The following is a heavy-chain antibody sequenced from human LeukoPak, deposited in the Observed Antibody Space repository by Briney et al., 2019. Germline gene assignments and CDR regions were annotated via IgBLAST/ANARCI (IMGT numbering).Heavy chain of an antibody. CDR3: ASHPGKSWFYCSSTSCFDY. V-gene: IGHV3-30*02. J-gene: IGHJ4*02. Sequence: PGGSLRLSCAASGFTFSSYGMHWVRQAPGKGLEWVAFIRYDGSNKYYADSVKGRFTISRDNSKNTLYLQMNSLRAEDTAVYYCASHPGKSWFYCSSTSCFDYWGQGTLVTVSS. CDR1: GFTFSSYG. D-gene: IGHD2-2*01. CDR2: IRYDGSNK.